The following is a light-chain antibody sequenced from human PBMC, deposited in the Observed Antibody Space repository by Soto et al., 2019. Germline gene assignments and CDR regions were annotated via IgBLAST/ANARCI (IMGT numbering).Light chain of an antibody. CDR1: SSNIGAGYD. Sequence: QSVLTQPPSVSGAPGQRVTISCTGSSSNIGAGYDVHWYQQLLGTAPKLLIYGNSNRPSGVPDRFSGSKSGTSASLAITGLQAEDEADYYCQSYDSSLSGYVVFGGGTKVTVL. V-gene: IGLV1-40*01. CDR2: GNS. CDR3: QSYDSSLSGYVV. J-gene: IGLJ2*01.